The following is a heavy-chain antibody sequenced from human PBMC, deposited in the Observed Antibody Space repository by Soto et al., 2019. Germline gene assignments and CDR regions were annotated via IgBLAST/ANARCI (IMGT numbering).Heavy chain of an antibody. CDR1: GGSISSSNW. Sequence: PSETLSLTCAVSGGSISSSNWLSGVRQPPGKGLEWIGEIFHSGSTNYNPSLKSRVTISVDKSKNQFSLKLTSVTAADTAVYYCARDPRVVPAAPYYFDYWGQGTLVTVSS. CDR3: ARDPRVVPAAPYYFDY. D-gene: IGHD2-2*01. CDR2: IFHSGST. J-gene: IGHJ4*02. V-gene: IGHV4-4*02.